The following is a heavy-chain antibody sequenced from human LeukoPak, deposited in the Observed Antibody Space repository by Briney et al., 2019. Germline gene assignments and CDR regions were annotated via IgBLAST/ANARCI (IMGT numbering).Heavy chain of an antibody. J-gene: IGHJ4*02. CDR2: VSGSGGST. CDR3: ARDSLQGAIKFTY. CDR1: GFTFSSYA. V-gene: IGHV3-23*01. Sequence: GGSLRLSCAASGFTFSSYAMNWVRQAPGKGLEWVSVVSGSGGSTYYADSVKGRFTISRDNSRNTLYLQMNSLRAEDTAVYYCARDSLQGAIKFTYWGQGTLVTVSS.